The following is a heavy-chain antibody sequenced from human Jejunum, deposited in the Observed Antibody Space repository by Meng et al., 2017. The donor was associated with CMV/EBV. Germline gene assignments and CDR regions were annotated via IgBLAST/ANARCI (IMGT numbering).Heavy chain of an antibody. CDR3: ARLKYIVTADPEDS. CDR1: GGFGNSKNYF. D-gene: IGHD2-21*01. J-gene: IGHJ4*02. CDR2: THYTGGN. V-gene: IGHV4-39*01. Sequence: SGGFGNSKNYFWGWCRQTPGKGLEGVGTTHYTGGNDFNPSLKSRVTMSVDTSKNQFSLNLTSVTAADTAVYHCARLKYIVTADPEDSWGQGTLVTVSS.